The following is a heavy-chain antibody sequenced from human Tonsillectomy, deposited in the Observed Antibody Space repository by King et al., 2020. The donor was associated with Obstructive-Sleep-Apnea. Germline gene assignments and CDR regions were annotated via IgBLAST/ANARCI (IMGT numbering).Heavy chain of an antibody. CDR3: ARDMSAYDSTSPAY. D-gene: IGHD3-10*01. Sequence: VQLVQSGAEVKKPGASVKVSCKASGYTFTGYYMHWVRQAPGQGLEWMGWISPNSGATKYAQKCQYRVSMTRDTSISTAYMDLSRLKSDDTAKYYCARDMSAYDSTSPAYWGQGTLVTVSS. CDR2: ISPNSGAT. CDR1: GYTFTGYY. J-gene: IGHJ4*02. V-gene: IGHV1-2*02.